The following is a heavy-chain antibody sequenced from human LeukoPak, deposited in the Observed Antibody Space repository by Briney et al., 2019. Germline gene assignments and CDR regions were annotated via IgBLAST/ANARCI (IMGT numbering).Heavy chain of an antibody. CDR2: IYTSGST. CDR3: ARELDGGDYYYYMDV. J-gene: IGHJ6*03. CDR1: GGSISSYY. V-gene: IGHV4-4*07. Sequence: SETLSLTCTVSGGSISSYYWSWIRQPAGKGLDWIGRIYTSGSTNYNPSLKSRVTMSVDTSKNQFSLKLSSVTAADTAVYYCARELDGGDYYYYMDVWGKGTTVTVSS. D-gene: IGHD4-23*01.